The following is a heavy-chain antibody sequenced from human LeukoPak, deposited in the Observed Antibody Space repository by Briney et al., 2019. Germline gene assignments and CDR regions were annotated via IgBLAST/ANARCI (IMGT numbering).Heavy chain of an antibody. Sequence: GGSLRLSCAASGFTFSSYAMSWVRQAPGKGLEWVSVLFASGYSKYADSVKGRFTISRDNSENTLNLHMHSLRAEDTAVYYCAAKGNGYTGIYLFAYWGQGTLVTVSS. CDR1: GFTFSSYA. D-gene: IGHD1-26*01. J-gene: IGHJ4*02. CDR2: LFASGYS. V-gene: IGHV3-66*01. CDR3: AAKGNGYTGIYLFAY.